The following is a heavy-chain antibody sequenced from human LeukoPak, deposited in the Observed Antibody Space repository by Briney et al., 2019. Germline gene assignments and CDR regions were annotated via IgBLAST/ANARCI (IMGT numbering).Heavy chain of an antibody. J-gene: IGHJ4*02. CDR1: GFTFSSYW. D-gene: IGHD5-18*01. Sequence: GGSLRLSCAASGFTFSSYWMSWVRQAPGKGLEWVANIKQDGSERYYVDSVKGRFTISRDNAKNSLYLQMNSLRAEDTAVYYCARVGGSVVPAESWIQLWYYFDYWGQGTLVTVSS. CDR3: ARVGGSVVPAESWIQLWYYFDY. CDR2: IKQDGSER. V-gene: IGHV3-7*04.